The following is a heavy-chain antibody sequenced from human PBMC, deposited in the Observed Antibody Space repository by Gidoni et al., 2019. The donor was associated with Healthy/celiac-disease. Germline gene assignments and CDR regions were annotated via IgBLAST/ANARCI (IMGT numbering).Heavy chain of an antibody. Sequence: EVQLLESGGGLVQPGGSLRLSCVASGFTFSSYAMSWVRQAPGQGLVWVSAISCSGGSTYYAYSVKGRFTISRDNSQNTLYLQMNSLRAEDTAVYYCAKATYYYDSSGFDYWGQGTLVTVSS. J-gene: IGHJ4*02. CDR2: ISCSGGST. CDR3: AKATYYYDSSGFDY. V-gene: IGHV3-23*01. CDR1: GFTFSSYA. D-gene: IGHD3-22*01.